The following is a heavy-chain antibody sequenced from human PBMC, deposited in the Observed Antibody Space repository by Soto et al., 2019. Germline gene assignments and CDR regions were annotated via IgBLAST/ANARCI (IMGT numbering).Heavy chain of an antibody. CDR2: IIPILGIA. CDR1: GGTFSSYT. D-gene: IGHD6-13*01. J-gene: IGHJ3*02. CDR3: ARDYGRAAAGFGAFDI. Sequence: QVQLVQSGAEVKKPGSSVKVSCKASGGTFSSYTISWVRQAPGQGLEWMGRIIPILGIANYAQKFQGRVMMTGDKSTADAYMELGSLGFEDTAVYYWARDYGRAAAGFGAFDIWGQGTMVTVSS. V-gene: IGHV1-69*08.